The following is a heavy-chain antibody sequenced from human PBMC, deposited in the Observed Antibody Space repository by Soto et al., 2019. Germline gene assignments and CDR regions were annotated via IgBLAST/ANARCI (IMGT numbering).Heavy chain of an antibody. D-gene: IGHD3-10*01. CDR3: AGVRRDYFDS. J-gene: IGHJ4*02. V-gene: IGHV1-69*02. CDR2: FIPILGLT. Sequence: QVQLVQSGAEVKKPGSSVKVSCKTSGGTLDTYTFSWVRQAPGQGLEWVGRFIPILGLTNYAQKFQGRLTFTADKSTSTAYMELSGLTSEDTAVYYWAGVRRDYFDSWGPGTLVTVSS. CDR1: GGTLDTYT.